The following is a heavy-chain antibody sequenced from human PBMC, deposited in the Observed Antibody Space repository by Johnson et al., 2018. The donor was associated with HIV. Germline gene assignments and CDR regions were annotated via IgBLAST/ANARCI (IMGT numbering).Heavy chain of an antibody. Sequence: VQLVESGGGLVQPGGSLRLSCAASGFSFSSYAMSWVRQTPGKGLEWVSAISGSGGSTYYADSVKGRFTISRENAQNSLYLQMNSLRAGDTAVYYCAREDHYYDAFDIWGQGTMVTVSS. CDR3: AREDHYYDAFDI. CDR1: GFSFSSYA. CDR2: ISGSGGST. J-gene: IGHJ3*02. D-gene: IGHD3-10*01. V-gene: IGHV3-23*04.